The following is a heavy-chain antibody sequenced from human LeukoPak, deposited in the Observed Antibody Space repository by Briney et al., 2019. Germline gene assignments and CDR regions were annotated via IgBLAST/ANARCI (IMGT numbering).Heavy chain of an antibody. J-gene: IGHJ6*03. CDR1: GGTFSSYA. V-gene: IGHV1-69*05. Sequence: SVKVSCKASGGTFSSYAISWVRQAPGQGLEWMGGIIPIFGTANYAQKFQGRVTITTDESTSTAYMELSSLRSEDTAVYYCARGGGHPGPGYDFWSGYYGGSYYMDVGGKGTTVTVSS. CDR3: ARGGGHPGPGYDFWSGYYGGSYYMDV. D-gene: IGHD3-3*01. CDR2: IIPIFGTA.